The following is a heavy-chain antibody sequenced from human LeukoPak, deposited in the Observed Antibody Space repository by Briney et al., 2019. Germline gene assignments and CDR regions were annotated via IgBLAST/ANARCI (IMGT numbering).Heavy chain of an antibody. Sequence: SETLSLTCTVSGGSISSSCWSWIRQPPGKGLEWIGYIYYSGSTNYNPSLKSRVTISVDTSKNQFSLKLSSVTAADTAVYYCARHYGPWGQGTLVTVSS. CDR1: GGSISSSC. D-gene: IGHD3-16*01. J-gene: IGHJ5*02. CDR3: ARHYGP. CDR2: IYYSGST. V-gene: IGHV4-59*01.